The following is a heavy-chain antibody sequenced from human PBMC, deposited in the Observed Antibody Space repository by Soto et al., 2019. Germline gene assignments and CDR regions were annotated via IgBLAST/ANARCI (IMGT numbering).Heavy chain of an antibody. CDR1: GDSISTVDYF. D-gene: IGHD4-4*01. J-gene: IGHJ4*02. V-gene: IGHV4-30-4*01. Sequence: SETLSLTCSVSGDSISTVDYFWAWIRQPPGQALEYIGYIYKSTTTYYNPSFESRVAISLDTSKSQFSLNVTSVTAADTAVYYCARGSNSNFEGPIVWGQGTLVTVSS. CDR3: ARGSNSNFEGPIV. CDR2: IYKSTTT.